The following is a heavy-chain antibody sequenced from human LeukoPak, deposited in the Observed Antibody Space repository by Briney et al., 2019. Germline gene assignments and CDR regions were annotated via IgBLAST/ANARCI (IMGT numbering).Heavy chain of an antibody. Sequence: GGSLRLSCAASGFTVSSNYMSWVRQAPGKGLEWVSVIYSGGSTYYADSVKGRFTISRDNSKNTLYLQMNSLRAEDTAVYYCARGSYGSGSYYPRYWGQGTLVTVSS. CDR2: IYSGGST. CDR3: ARGSYGSGSYYPRY. J-gene: IGHJ4*02. V-gene: IGHV3-53*01. D-gene: IGHD3-10*01. CDR1: GFTVSSNY.